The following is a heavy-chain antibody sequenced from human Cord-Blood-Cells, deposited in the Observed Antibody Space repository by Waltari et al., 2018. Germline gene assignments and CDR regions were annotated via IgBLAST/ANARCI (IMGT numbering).Heavy chain of an antibody. J-gene: IGHJ3*02. CDR3: ASLAAPDAFDI. CDR2: IKQDGSEK. V-gene: IGHV3-7*01. D-gene: IGHD6-6*01. CDR1: GFTFSSYW. Sequence: EVQLVESGGGLVQPGGSLRLSCAASGFTFSSYWMSWVRQAPGKGGEWVANIKQDGSEKYYVDSVKGRFTISRDNAKNSLYLQMNSLRAEDTAVYYCASLAAPDAFDIWGQGTMVTVSS.